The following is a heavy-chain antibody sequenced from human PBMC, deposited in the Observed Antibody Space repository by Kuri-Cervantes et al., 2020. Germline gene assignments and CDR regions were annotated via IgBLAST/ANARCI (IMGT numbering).Heavy chain of an antibody. CDR3: ATDSSGWYY. Sequence: SVKVSCKASGYTFTSYYMHWVRQAPGQGLEWMGGIIPTIGTAIYAQKFLGRVTITTDESTSTAYMELSSLRSEDTAVYYCATDSSGWYYWGQGTLVTVSS. D-gene: IGHD6-19*01. CDR1: GYTFTSYY. V-gene: IGHV1-69*05. J-gene: IGHJ4*02. CDR2: IIPTIGTA.